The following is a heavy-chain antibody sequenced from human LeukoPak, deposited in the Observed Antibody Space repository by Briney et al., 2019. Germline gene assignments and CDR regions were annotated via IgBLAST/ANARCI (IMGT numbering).Heavy chain of an antibody. J-gene: IGHJ6*04. CDR3: AELGITMIGGV. D-gene: IGHD3-10*02. CDR1: GFTFSSYE. V-gene: IGHV3-48*03. CDR2: ISSSGSTI. Sequence: GRSLRLSGAASGFTFSSYEMNWVRQAPGKGLEWVSYISSSGSTIYYADSVKGRFTVSRDNAKNSLYLQMNSLRAEDTAVYYCAELGITMIGGVWGKGTTVTISS.